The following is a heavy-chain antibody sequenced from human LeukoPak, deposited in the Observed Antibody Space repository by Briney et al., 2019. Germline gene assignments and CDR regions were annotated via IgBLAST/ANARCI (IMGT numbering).Heavy chain of an antibody. Sequence: SETLSLTCAVYGGSFSGYYWSWIRQPPGKGLEWIGEINHSGSTNYNPSLKSRVTISVDTSKNQFSLKLSSVTAADTAVYYCARDRRGYSYGLDYWGQGTLVTVSS. CDR2: INHSGST. V-gene: IGHV4-34*01. CDR3: ARDRRGYSYGLDY. CDR1: GGSFSGYY. D-gene: IGHD5-18*01. J-gene: IGHJ4*02.